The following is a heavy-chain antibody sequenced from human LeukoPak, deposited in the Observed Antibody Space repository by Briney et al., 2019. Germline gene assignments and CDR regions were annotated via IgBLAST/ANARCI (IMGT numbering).Heavy chain of an antibody. CDR2: INPSGGST. CDR3: ARADSSSWFDP. CDR1: GYTFTSNY. Sequence: ASVKVSCKASGYTFTSNYIHWVRQAPGQGLEWMGIINPSGGSTSYAQKFQGRVTMTRDTSTSTAYMELRSLRSDDTAVYYCARADSSSWFDPWGQGTLVTVSS. J-gene: IGHJ5*02. V-gene: IGHV1-46*01. D-gene: IGHD6-13*01.